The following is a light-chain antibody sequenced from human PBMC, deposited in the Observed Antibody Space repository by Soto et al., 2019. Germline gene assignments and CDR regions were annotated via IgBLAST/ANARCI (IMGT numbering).Light chain of an antibody. CDR1: SSNIGSNT. V-gene: IGLV1-44*01. CDR3: VAWDDSLNGYVV. Sequence: QAVVTQPPSASGTPGQRVTISCSGSSSNIGSNTVNWYQQLPGTAPKLVIYSNNQRPSGVPDRFPGSKSGTSASLAISGLQSEDEADYYCVAWDDSLNGYVVFGGGTKLTVL. J-gene: IGLJ2*01. CDR2: SNN.